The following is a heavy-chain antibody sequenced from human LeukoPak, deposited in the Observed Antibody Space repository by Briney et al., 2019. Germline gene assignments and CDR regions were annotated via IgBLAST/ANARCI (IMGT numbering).Heavy chain of an antibody. CDR2: ISAYNGNT. Sequence: ASVKVSCKASGYTFTSYGISWVRQAPGQGLEWMGWISAYNGNTNYAQKLQGRVTMTTDTSTSTAYMELRSLRSDDTAVYYRARGSPTYYYDSSGYSPWGQGTLVTVSS. CDR1: GYTFTSYG. V-gene: IGHV1-18*01. D-gene: IGHD3-22*01. J-gene: IGHJ5*02. CDR3: ARGSPTYYYDSSGYSP.